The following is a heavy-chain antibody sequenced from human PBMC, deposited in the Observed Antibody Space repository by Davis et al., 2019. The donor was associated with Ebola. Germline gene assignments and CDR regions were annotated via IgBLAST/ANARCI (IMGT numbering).Heavy chain of an antibody. CDR1: GFTFSSYA. Sequence: GESLKISCAASGFTFSSYAMSWVRQAPGKGLEWVSAISGSGGSTYYADSVKGRFTISRDNSKNTLYLQMNSLRAEDTAVYYCARRAKSRIVATIMNYYYYMDVWGKGTTVTVSS. CDR2: ISGSGGST. J-gene: IGHJ6*03. V-gene: IGHV3-23*01. CDR3: ARRAKSRIVATIMNYYYYMDV. D-gene: IGHD5-12*01.